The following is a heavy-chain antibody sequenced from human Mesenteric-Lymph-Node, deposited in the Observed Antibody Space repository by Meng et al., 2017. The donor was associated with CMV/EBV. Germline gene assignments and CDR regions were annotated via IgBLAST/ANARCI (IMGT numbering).Heavy chain of an antibody. V-gene: IGHV3-21*01. Sequence: GGSLRLSCAASGFTFSSYSMNWVRQAPGKGLEWVSSISSSSSYIYYADSVKGRFTISRDNAKNSVYLQMNSLRVEDTAVYYCVRTKTMVGRTEFGYWGQGTLVTVSS. CDR2: ISSSSSYI. D-gene: IGHD4/OR15-4a*01. CDR3: VRTKTMVGRTEFGY. CDR1: GFTFSSYS. J-gene: IGHJ4*02.